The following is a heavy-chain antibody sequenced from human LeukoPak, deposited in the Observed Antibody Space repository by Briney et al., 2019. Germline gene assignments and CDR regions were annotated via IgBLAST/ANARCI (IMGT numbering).Heavy chain of an antibody. D-gene: IGHD6-19*01. CDR2: ISGSGGST. CDR1: GFTFSSYA. CDR3: AKDNFRGIAVAGTTYFDY. J-gene: IGHJ4*02. Sequence: GRSLRLSCASSGFTFSSYAMSWVRQPPGKGLEWVSAISGSGGSTYYADSVKGRFTISRDNSKNTLYLQMNSLRAEDTAVYYCAKDNFRGIAVAGTTYFDYWGQGTLVTVSS. V-gene: IGHV3-23*01.